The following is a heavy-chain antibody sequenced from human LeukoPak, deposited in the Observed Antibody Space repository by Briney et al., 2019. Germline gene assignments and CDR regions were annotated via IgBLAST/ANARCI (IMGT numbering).Heavy chain of an antibody. CDR2: ISWNSGSI. Sequence: GGSLRLSCAASGFTFDDYAMHWVRQAPGKGLEWVSGISWNSGSIGYADSVKGRFTISRDNAKNSLYLQMNSLRAEDMALYYCAKGSYDFWSGPDYWGQGTLVTVSS. CDR1: GFTFDDYA. V-gene: IGHV3-9*03. D-gene: IGHD3-3*01. J-gene: IGHJ4*02. CDR3: AKGSYDFWSGPDY.